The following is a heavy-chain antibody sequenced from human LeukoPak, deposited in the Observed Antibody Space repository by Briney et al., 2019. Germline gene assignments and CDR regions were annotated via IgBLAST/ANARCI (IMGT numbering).Heavy chain of an antibody. CDR1: GYTFTSYG. V-gene: IGHV1-18*01. CDR3: ADSGSVNGAFDI. D-gene: IGHD1-26*01. Sequence: GASMKVSCKAAGYTFTSYGISWVRQAPGQGLEWMGGISAYNGNTNYAQKPQGRVTMTTDTSTSTDYMELRSLRSDDTAVYYCADSGSVNGAFDIWGQGTMVTVSS. CDR2: ISAYNGNT. J-gene: IGHJ3*02.